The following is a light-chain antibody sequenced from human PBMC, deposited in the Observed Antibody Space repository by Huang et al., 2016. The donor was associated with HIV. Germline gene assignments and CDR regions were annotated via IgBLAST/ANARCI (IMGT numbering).Light chain of an antibody. CDR2: EIS. J-gene: IGKJ2*01. Sequence: DVVMTKTPLSLSVTPGQPASISCKSSQSLLHSDGKTYLYWYLQKKGQSPQLLIYEISSRFSGVPDMFTGSGSGTDFTLRISRVEAEDIGIYYCMQGVYLPRTFGQGTKLEIK. V-gene: IGKV2-29*02. CDR1: QSLLHSDGKTY. CDR3: MQGVYLPRT.